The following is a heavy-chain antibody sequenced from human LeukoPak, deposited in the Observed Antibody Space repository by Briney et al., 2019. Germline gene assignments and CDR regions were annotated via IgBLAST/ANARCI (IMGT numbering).Heavy chain of an antibody. CDR2: MNPNSGNT. CDR1: GYTFTSYD. Sequence: ASVKVSCKASGYTFTSYDINWVRQATGQGLEWMGWMNPNSGNTGYAQKFQGRVTITRNTSISTAYMELSSLRSEDTAVYYCAKMVGIVRGVKVDFDYWGQGTLVTVSS. CDR3: AKMVGIVRGVKVDFDY. D-gene: IGHD3-10*01. V-gene: IGHV1-8*03. J-gene: IGHJ4*02.